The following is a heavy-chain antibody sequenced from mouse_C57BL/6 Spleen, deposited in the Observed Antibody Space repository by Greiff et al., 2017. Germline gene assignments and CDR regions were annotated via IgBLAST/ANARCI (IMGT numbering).Heavy chain of an antibody. CDR1: GFTFSDYY. CDR3: ARDGSYWYFDV. D-gene: IGHD1-2*01. CDR2: INYDGSST. V-gene: IGHV5-16*01. Sequence: DVQLQESEGGLVQPGSSMKLSCTASGFTFSDYYMAWVRQVPEKGLEWVANINYDGSSTYYLDSLKSRFIISRDNAKNILYLQMSSLKSEDTATYYCARDGSYWYFDVWGTGTTVTVSS. J-gene: IGHJ1*03.